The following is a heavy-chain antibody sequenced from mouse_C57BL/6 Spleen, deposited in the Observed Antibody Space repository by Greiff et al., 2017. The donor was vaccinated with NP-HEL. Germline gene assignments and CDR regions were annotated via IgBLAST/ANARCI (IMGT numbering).Heavy chain of an antibody. J-gene: IGHJ2*01. Sequence: VQLQQSGGGLVKPGGSLKLSCAASGFTFSDYGMHWVRQAPEKGLEWVAYISSGSSTIYHADTVKGRFTISRDNAKNTLFLQMTSLRSEDTAMYYCARNSNYFDYWGQGTTLTVSS. D-gene: IGHD2-5*01. CDR3: ARNSNYFDY. CDR1: GFTFSDYG. V-gene: IGHV5-17*01. CDR2: ISSGSSTI.